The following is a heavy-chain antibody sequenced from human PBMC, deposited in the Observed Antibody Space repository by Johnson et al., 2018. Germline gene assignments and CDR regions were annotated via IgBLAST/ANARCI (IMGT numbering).Heavy chain of an antibody. CDR2: IWYDVSNK. CDR3: SRDLGLADYYGMDV. CDR1: GFSFSSYG. D-gene: IGHD2-15*01. J-gene: IGHJ6*02. Sequence: VQLVESGGGLVQPGRSLRLSCAASGFSFSSYGMHWVRQAPGKGLEWVAVIWYDVSNKYYADSVKGRFTISRDNAKNSLYLQMNSLRAEDTAVYYCSRDLGLADYYGMDVGGQGTTVTVSS. V-gene: IGHV3-33*01.